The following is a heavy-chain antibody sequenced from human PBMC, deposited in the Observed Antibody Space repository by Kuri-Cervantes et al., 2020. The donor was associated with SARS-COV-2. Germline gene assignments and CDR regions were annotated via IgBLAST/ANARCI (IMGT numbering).Heavy chain of an antibody. Sequence: ASVKVSCKVSGYTLTELSMHWVRQAPGKGLEWMGWINPNGGTNSAQKFLGRVTMTRDTSTSTVHMELSRLRFDDTAVFYCARNRRTGGYSFGFDLWGQGTLVTVSS. CDR3: ARNRRTGGYSFGFDL. CDR2: INPNGGT. V-gene: IGHV1-2*02. CDR1: GYTLTELS. D-gene: IGHD5-18*01. J-gene: IGHJ4*02.